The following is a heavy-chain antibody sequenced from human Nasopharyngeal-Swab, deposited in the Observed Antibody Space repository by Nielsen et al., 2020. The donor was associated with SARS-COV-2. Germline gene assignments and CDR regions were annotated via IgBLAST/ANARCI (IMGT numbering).Heavy chain of an antibody. D-gene: IGHD2-2*01. Sequence: SVKVSCKASGFTFTSSAVQWVRQARGQRLEWIGWIVVGSGNTNYAQKFQERVTITRDMSTSTDYMELSSLRSEDTAVYYCAAPDCSSTSCYDAFDIWGQGTMVTVSS. V-gene: IGHV1-58*01. J-gene: IGHJ3*02. CDR1: GFTFTSSA. CDR2: IVVGSGNT. CDR3: AAPDCSSTSCYDAFDI.